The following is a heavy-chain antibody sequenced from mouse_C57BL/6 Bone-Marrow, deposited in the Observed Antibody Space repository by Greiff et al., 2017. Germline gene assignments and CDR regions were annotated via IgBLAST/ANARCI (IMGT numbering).Heavy chain of an antibody. CDR3: ARGSSLFAY. CDR1: GYTFTSYT. J-gene: IGHJ3*01. Sequence: VQLQQSGAELARPGASVKMSCKASGYTFTSYTMHWVKQRPGQGLEWIGYINPSSGYTKYNQKFKDKATLTADKSSSAAYMQLSSLTSEDSAVYYCARGSSLFAYWGRGTLVTVSA. CDR2: INPSSGYT. V-gene: IGHV1-4*01.